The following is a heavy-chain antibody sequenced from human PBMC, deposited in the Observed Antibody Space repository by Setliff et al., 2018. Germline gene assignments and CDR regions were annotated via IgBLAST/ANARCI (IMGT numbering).Heavy chain of an antibody. V-gene: IGHV3-48*03. CDR1: GFIFSSYE. Sequence: GGSLRLSCAASGFIFSSYEMNWVRQAPGKGLEWVTYIANRGNTVYYADSVKGRFTVSRDNANSSLFLQMNSLRAEDTAVYYCARDGVSYAMDVWGHGTTVTVSS. CDR3: ARDGVSYAMDV. CDR2: IANRGNTV. J-gene: IGHJ6*02.